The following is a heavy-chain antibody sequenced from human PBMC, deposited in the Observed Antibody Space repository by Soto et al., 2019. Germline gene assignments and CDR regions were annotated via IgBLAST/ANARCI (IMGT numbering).Heavy chain of an antibody. Sequence: SETLSLTCTVSGGSVTNSSYYWGWIRQSPGKGLEWIGSVYYRGRSYSKSSVKSRVTISVDTSKNQFSLNLNSVTASDTAVYFCVSQRTTVMTQAYFDYWGPGALVTVSS. D-gene: IGHD4-4*01. CDR2: VYYRGRS. CDR1: GGSVTNSSYY. CDR3: VSQRTTVMTQAYFDY. J-gene: IGHJ4*02. V-gene: IGHV4-39*01.